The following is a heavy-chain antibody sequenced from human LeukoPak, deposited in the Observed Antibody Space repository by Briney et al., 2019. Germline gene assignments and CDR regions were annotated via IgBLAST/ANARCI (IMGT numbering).Heavy chain of an antibody. Sequence: GTSVKVSCKASGYAFTAYFMHWVRQAPGQGLEWMGWINPSSGGTMYARSFQGRVTMTRDTSISTAYMELSSLTFDDTAVYYCARAEGIDYWGQGTLVTVSS. CDR1: GYAFTAYF. J-gene: IGHJ4*02. CDR2: INPSSGGT. CDR3: ARAEGIDY. D-gene: IGHD6-13*01. V-gene: IGHV1-2*02.